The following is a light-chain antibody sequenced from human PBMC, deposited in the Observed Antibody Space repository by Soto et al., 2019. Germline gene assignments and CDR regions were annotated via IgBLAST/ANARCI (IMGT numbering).Light chain of an antibody. CDR3: QQRTNWPVT. CDR2: DAS. CDR1: QSISSY. J-gene: IGKJ3*01. Sequence: EIVLTQSPATLSLSPGERATLSCRASQSISSYLAWYQQKPGHTPRLLIYDASNRATGIPARFSGSGSGTDFTLTIISLEPEDCAVYYGQQRTNWPVTFGPGTTVDVK. V-gene: IGKV3-11*01.